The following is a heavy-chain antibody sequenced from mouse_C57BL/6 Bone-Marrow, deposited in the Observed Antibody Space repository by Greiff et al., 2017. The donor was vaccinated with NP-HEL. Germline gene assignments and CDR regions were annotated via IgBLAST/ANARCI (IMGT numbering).Heavy chain of an antibody. Sequence: EVQRVESGGGLVKPGGSLKLSCAASGFTFSDYGMHWVRQAPEKGLEWVAYISSGSSTIYYADTVKGRFTISRDNAKNTLFLQMTSLRSEDTAMYYCARDDDDGRWYFDVWGTGTTVTVSS. D-gene: IGHD2-4*01. CDR2: ISSGSSTI. CDR1: GFTFSDYG. CDR3: ARDDDDGRWYFDV. J-gene: IGHJ1*03. V-gene: IGHV5-17*01.